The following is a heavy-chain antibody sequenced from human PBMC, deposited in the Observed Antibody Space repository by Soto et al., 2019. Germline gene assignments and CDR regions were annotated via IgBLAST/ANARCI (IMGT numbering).Heavy chain of an antibody. V-gene: IGHV3-21*01. Sequence: EVQLVESGGGLVKPGGSLRLSCAASGFTFSGYRMNWVRQAPGKGLEWVSSISSSSSYIYYADAVKGRFTISSDNAKNSLYLQMNSLRAEDTAVYYSARGTTLTTSYYYYYGTDVWGQGTTVTVSS. CDR1: GFTFSGYR. CDR2: ISSSSSYI. J-gene: IGHJ6*02. CDR3: ARGTTLTTSYYYYYGTDV. D-gene: IGHD4-17*01.